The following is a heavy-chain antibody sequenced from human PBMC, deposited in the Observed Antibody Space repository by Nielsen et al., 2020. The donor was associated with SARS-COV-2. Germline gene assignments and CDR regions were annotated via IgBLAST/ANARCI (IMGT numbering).Heavy chain of an antibody. CDR2: ISSSSSYT. CDR1: GFTFSDYY. Sequence: GESLKISCAASGFTFSDYYMSWIRQAPGQGLEWVSYISSSSSYTNYADSVKGRFTISRDNAKNSLYLQMNSLRAEDTAVYYCARFSNEITMVRGVPRVLFYYWGQGTLVTVSS. J-gene: IGHJ4*02. D-gene: IGHD3-10*01. CDR3: ARFSNEITMVRGVPRVLFYY. V-gene: IGHV3-11*03.